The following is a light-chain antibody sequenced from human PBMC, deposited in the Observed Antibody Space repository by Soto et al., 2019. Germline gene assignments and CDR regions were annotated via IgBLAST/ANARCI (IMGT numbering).Light chain of an antibody. CDR3: SSHAGSSYV. CDR1: SSDVGGYNY. V-gene: IGLV2-11*01. CDR2: DVS. J-gene: IGLJ1*01. Sequence: QSALTQPRSVSGSPGQSVTIYCTGTSSDVGGYNYVSWYQQHPGKAPKLMIYDVSKRPSGVPDRFSGSKSGNTASLTISGLQAVDEADYYCSSHAGSSYVFGTGTKLTVL.